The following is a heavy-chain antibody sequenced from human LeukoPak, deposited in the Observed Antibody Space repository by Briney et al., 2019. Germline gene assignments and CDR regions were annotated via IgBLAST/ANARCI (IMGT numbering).Heavy chain of an antibody. D-gene: IGHD2-21*01. J-gene: IGHJ5*02. Sequence: SGTLSLTCAVSGGSISSSNWWSWVRQPPGKGLEWIGEIYHSGSTNYNPSLKSRVTISVDKSKNQFSLKLSSVTAADTAVYYCARHPVVVPAYWFDPWGQGTLVTVSS. CDR3: ARHPVVVPAYWFDP. CDR2: IYHSGST. V-gene: IGHV4-4*02. CDR1: GGSISSSNW.